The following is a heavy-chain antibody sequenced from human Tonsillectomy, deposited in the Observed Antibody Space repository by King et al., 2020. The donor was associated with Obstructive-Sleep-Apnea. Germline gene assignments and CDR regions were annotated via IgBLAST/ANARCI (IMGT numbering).Heavy chain of an antibody. V-gene: IGHV4-4*02. Sequence: LQLQESGPGLVKPSGTLSLTCAVSGGSISSTNWWSWVRQPPGKGLEWIGEIYHSGSTNYNPSLKNRVTISIDKSENQISLKLTSMTAADTAVHYCASGNRTSPGYWGQGTLVTVSS. CDR3: ASGNRTSPGY. D-gene: IGHD2-8*01. CDR2: IYHSGST. CDR1: GGSISSTNW. J-gene: IGHJ4*02.